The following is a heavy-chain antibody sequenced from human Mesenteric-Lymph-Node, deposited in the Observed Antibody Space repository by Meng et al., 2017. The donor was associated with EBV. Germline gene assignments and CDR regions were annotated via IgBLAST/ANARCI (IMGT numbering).Heavy chain of an antibody. V-gene: IGHV1-18*01. CDR1: GYTFTSYG. CDR2: ISAYNGNT. Sequence: QVQLVQSGAEVKKPGASVKVSCKASGYTFTSYGISWVRQAPGQGLEWMGWISAYNGNTNSAQKFQGRVTMTTDTSTDTAYIELRSLRSDDTAVYSCARDGSGDGYTFDYWGQGTLVTVSS. CDR3: ARDGSGDGYTFDY. J-gene: IGHJ4*02. D-gene: IGHD5-24*01.